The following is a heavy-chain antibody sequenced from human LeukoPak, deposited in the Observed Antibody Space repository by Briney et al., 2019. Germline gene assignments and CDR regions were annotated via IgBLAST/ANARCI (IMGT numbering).Heavy chain of an antibody. CDR3: ARDLFRFDS. CDR2: ISVSGST. V-gene: IGHV3-23*01. Sequence: GGSLRLSCAVSGSFNAMTWVRQAPGKGLEYVSGISVSGSTYYADSVKGRFTISRDDSRNTLYLQMNSLRTEDTAAYYCARDLFRFDSWGQGTQVTVSS. CDR1: GSFNA. J-gene: IGHJ4*02. D-gene: IGHD3-3*01.